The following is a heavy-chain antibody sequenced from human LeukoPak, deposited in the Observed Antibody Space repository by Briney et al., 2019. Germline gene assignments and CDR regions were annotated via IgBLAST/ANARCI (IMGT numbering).Heavy chain of an antibody. J-gene: IGHJ4*02. CDR3: AKDSVDIIVVPAAYHDY. Sequence: PGGSLRLSCAASGFTLSSYAMSWVRRAPGKGLEWVSAISGSGGSTFYADSVKGRFTISRDNSKNTLYLQMNTLRAEDTALYYCAKDSVDIIVVPAAYHDYWGQGTLVTVSS. D-gene: IGHD2-2*01. V-gene: IGHV3-23*01. CDR2: ISGSGGST. CDR1: GFTLSSYA.